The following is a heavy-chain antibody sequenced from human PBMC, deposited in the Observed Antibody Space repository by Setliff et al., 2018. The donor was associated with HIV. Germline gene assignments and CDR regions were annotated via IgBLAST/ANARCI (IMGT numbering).Heavy chain of an antibody. Sequence: ASVKVSCKASGYIFSNYGFTWVRQAPGQGLEWMGYISGYNGVTHYAQNFQGRVAMTRDTAAYTAYMELTSLRSDDTAVYYCARDIGRGGPGRWVDPWGQGTLVTVSS. D-gene: IGHD1-26*01. CDR1: GYIFSNYG. V-gene: IGHV1-18*01. CDR3: ARDIGRGGPGRWVDP. CDR2: ISGYNGVT. J-gene: IGHJ5*02.